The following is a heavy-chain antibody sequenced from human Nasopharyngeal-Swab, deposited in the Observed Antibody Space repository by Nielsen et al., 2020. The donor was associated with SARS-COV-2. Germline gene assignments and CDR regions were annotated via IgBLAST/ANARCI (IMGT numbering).Heavy chain of an antibody. CDR3: ARDGFGESPYYYYYGMDV. D-gene: IGHD3-10*01. CDR1: GFTFSNYS. CDR2: ISSSTSYI. V-gene: IGHV3-21*01. Sequence: GESLKISCAASGFTFSNYSMNWVRQAPGKGLEWVSSISSSTSYIYYADSVKGRFTISSDNAKNSLYLQMNSLRAEDTAVYYCARDGFGESPYYYYYGMDVWGQGTTVTVSS. J-gene: IGHJ6*02.